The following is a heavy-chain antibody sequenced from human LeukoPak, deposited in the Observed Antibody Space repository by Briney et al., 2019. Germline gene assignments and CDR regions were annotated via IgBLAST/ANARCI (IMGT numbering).Heavy chain of an antibody. CDR2: INPKSGGT. Sequence: ASVKVSCKTSGYTFSDHYIHWVRQAPGQGLEWMGWINPKSGGTYSAEMFQGRVTLTRDKSINTVYMELSRLQFDDTALYYCARDASYITSSSFYYYYYMDVWGIGTTVTVSS. J-gene: IGHJ6*03. CDR1: GYTFSDHY. D-gene: IGHD6-6*01. V-gene: IGHV1-2*02. CDR3: ARDASYITSSSFYYYYYMDV.